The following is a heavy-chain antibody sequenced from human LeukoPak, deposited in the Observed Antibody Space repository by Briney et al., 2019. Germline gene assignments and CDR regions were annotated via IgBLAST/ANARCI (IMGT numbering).Heavy chain of an antibody. J-gene: IGHJ2*01. Sequence: GGSLRLSCAASGFTFSSYSMNWVRQALGKGVEWVSSISSSSYIYYADSVKGRFTISRDNAKNTLYLQMNSLRAEDTAVYYCARDPPRSQNLRYFDLWGRGTLVTVSS. CDR2: ISSSSYI. CDR1: GFTFSSYS. CDR3: ARDPPRSQNLRYFDL. V-gene: IGHV3-21*01. D-gene: IGHD1-14*01.